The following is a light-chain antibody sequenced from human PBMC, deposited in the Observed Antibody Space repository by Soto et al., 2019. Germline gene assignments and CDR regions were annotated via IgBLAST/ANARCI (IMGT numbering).Light chain of an antibody. CDR3: ASLTTTNFV. V-gene: IGLV2-14*01. CDR1: SSDVGAYNL. J-gene: IGLJ1*01. Sequence: QSVLTQPASVSGSPGQSSTISCTGTSSDVGAYNLVSWYQHHPDKAPTLMISEVSNRPSGVSDRFSGSKSGNTASLTISGLQAEDEADYYCASLTTTNFVFGTGTKLTVL. CDR2: EVS.